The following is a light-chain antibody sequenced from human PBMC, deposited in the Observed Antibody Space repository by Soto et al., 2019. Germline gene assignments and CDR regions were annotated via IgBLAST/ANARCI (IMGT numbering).Light chain of an antibody. Sequence: EIVLTQSPATLSLSPGERATLSCRASQSVGSYLAWYQQKPGQAPSLLIYDASNRATGIPARFSGTGSGTDFTLTISSLEPEDFAVYYCQQRSNWSLTFGGGTKVEIK. CDR1: QSVGSY. V-gene: IGKV3-11*01. CDR3: QQRSNWSLT. J-gene: IGKJ4*01. CDR2: DAS.